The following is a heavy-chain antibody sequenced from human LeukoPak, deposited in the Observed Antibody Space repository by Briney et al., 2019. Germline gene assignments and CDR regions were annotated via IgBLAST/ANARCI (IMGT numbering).Heavy chain of an antibody. D-gene: IGHD5-18*01. CDR2: IWYDGSNK. J-gene: IGHJ4*02. Sequence: PGGSLRLSCAASGFTFSSYAMNWVRQAPGKGLEWVAVIWYDGSNKYYADSVKGRFTISRDNSKNTLYLQMNSLRAEDTAVYYCSDDRDTSNNFDYWGQGTLVTVSS. V-gene: IGHV3-33*06. CDR3: SDDRDTSNNFDY. CDR1: GFTFSSYA.